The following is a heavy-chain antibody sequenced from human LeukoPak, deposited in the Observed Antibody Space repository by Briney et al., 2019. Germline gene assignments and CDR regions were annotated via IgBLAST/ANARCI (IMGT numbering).Heavy chain of an antibody. J-gene: IGHJ4*02. D-gene: IGHD2-21*02. V-gene: IGHV4-61*02. Sequence: SQTLSLTCTVSGGSISSGSYYWSWIRQPAGKGLEWVGSIYTSRSNNYTPSLKSRVTISVDTSKNQLSLKLSSVTAADAAEYYCGREGGGYCGGDCYSYYFDYCGQGTLGTASS. CDR3: GREGGGYCGGDCYSYYFDY. CDR1: GGSISSGSYY. CDR2: IYTSRSN.